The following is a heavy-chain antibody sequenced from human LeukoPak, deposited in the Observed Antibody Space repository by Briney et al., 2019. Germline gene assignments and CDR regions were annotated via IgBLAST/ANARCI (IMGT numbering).Heavy chain of an antibody. D-gene: IGHD5-18*01. Sequence: PGGSLRLSCAASGFTVSSNYMSWVRQAPGKGLEWVSVIYSGGSTYYADSVKGRFTISRDNSKNTLYLQMNSLRAEDTAVYYCAKVVGYSYGYPDAFDIWGQGTMVTVSS. CDR3: AKVVGYSYGYPDAFDI. CDR2: IYSGGST. CDR1: GFTVSSNY. J-gene: IGHJ3*02. V-gene: IGHV3-66*01.